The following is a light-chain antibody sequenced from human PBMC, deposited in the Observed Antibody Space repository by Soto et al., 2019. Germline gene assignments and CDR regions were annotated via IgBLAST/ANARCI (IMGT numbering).Light chain of an antibody. CDR1: QSVSSSY. CDR3: QQYGSSPCT. CDR2: GAS. V-gene: IGKV3-20*01. Sequence: EIVLTQSPGTLSLSPGERATLSCRASQSVSSSYLAWYQQKPGQAPRLLIYGASSRANGIPDSFSGSGSGTDFTLTISGLEPEDFAVYYCQQYGSSPCTFGPGTKVDIK. J-gene: IGKJ3*01.